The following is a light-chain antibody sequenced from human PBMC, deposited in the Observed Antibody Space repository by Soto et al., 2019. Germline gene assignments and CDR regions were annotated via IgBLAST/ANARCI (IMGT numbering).Light chain of an antibody. CDR2: GAS. CDR1: QSVSSN. Sequence: ERVLTQSPATLSLFPGERATLSCRASQSVSSNLAWYQQKPGQAPRLLIYGASTRATGIPARFSGSGSGTEFTLTISSLQSEDFAVYYCQHYNNWPPWTFGQGTKVDIK. CDR3: QHYNNWPPWT. V-gene: IGKV3-15*01. J-gene: IGKJ1*01.